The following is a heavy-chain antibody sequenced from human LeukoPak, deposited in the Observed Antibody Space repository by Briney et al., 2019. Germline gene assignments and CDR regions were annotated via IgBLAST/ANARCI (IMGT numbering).Heavy chain of an antibody. Sequence: SETLSLTCAVYGGSFSGYYWSWIRQPPGKGLEWIGEINHSGSTNYNPSLKSRVTISVDTSKNQFSLKLSSVTAADTAVYYCARGDEYSSSSYFDYWGQGTLVTVSS. D-gene: IGHD6-6*01. CDR1: GGSFSGYY. J-gene: IGHJ4*02. CDR3: ARGDEYSSSSYFDY. V-gene: IGHV4-34*01. CDR2: INHSGST.